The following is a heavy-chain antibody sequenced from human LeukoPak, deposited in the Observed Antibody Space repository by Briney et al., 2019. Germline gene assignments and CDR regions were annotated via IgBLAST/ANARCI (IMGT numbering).Heavy chain of an antibody. Sequence: ASVKVSCKVSGYTLTELSMHWVRQAPGKGLEWMGGFDPEDGETIYAQKFQGRVTMTRNTSISTAYMELSSLRSEDTAVYYCARVTGGDFDYWGQGTLVTVSS. D-gene: IGHD1-14*01. CDR3: ARVTGGDFDY. V-gene: IGHV1-24*01. CDR2: FDPEDGET. CDR1: GYTLTELS. J-gene: IGHJ4*02.